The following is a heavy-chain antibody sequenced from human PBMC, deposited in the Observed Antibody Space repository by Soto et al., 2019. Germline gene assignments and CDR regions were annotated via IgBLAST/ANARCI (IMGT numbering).Heavy chain of an antibody. CDR1: GGTFNTYT. V-gene: IGHV1-69*02. CDR3: AITYCRDNSCPRDFDF. D-gene: IGHD2-21*01. CDR2: FIPILDMA. J-gene: IGHJ4*02. Sequence: QVPVVQAGAEVKKPESSVKVSCKPSGGTFNTYTVNWVRLAPGHGLEWMGRFIPILDMANYAQKFQDRVTITADRSTFTAYMELNSLASDDTAVYYCAITYCRDNSCPRDFDFWCPGTRVTVSS.